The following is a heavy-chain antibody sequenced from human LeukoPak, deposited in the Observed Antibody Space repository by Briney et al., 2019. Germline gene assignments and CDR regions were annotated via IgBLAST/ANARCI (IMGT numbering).Heavy chain of an antibody. CDR2: ISGSGGST. J-gene: IGHJ4*02. CDR1: GFTFSSYA. D-gene: IGHD3-16*02. V-gene: IGHV3-23*01. Sequence: GGSLRLSCAASGFTFSSYAMSWVRQAPGKGLEWVSAISGSGGSTYYADSVKGRFTISRDNSKNTLYLQINSLRAEDTAVYYCAKDLMITFGGVIVIPGGDYWGQGTLVTVSS. CDR3: AKDLMITFGGVIVIPGGDY.